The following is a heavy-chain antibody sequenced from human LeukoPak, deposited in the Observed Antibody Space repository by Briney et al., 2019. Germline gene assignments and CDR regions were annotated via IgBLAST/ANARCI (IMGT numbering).Heavy chain of an antibody. J-gene: IGHJ4*02. Sequence: GGSLRLSCAASGFIVTNAWMNWVRQAPGKGLEWVGRIQSKTDGGKTDYAAPVKGRFTISRDDSKNTLYLQMNSLKTEDTAIYYCTTGVRGDWGQGTLVTVSS. CDR2: IQSKTDGGKT. D-gene: IGHD3-10*01. CDR3: TTGVRGD. CDR1: GFIVTNAW. V-gene: IGHV3-15*07.